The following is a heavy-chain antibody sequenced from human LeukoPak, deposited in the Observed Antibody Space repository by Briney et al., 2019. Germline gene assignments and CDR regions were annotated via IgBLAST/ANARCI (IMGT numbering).Heavy chain of an antibody. Sequence: PSGTLSLTCAVSGGSISSSNWWSWVRQPPGKGLEWIGEIYHSGSTNYNPSLKSRVTISVDTSKNQFSLKLSSVTAADTAVYYCARGYYDILTGGNWFDPWGQGTLVTVSS. CDR3: ARGYYDILTGGNWFDP. CDR1: GGSISSSNW. J-gene: IGHJ5*02. D-gene: IGHD3-9*01. V-gene: IGHV4-4*02. CDR2: IYHSGST.